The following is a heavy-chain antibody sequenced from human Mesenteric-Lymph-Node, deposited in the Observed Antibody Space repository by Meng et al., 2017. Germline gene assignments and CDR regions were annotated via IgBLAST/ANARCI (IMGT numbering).Heavy chain of an antibody. CDR3: ARVDYGSSGYYYVVRPDYFDY. J-gene: IGHJ4*02. CDR1: GFTPDAYA. CDR2: ISWKSGSI. D-gene: IGHD3-22*01. V-gene: IGHV3-9*02. Sequence: GRSLSLSCAASGFTPDAYAMHCVRQAPGEGLEWVSGISWKSGSIGYVDSVKGRFSISRDNAKNSLYLQMNSLIAENTAVYYCARVDYGSSGYYYVVRPDYFDYWGQGTLVTVSS.